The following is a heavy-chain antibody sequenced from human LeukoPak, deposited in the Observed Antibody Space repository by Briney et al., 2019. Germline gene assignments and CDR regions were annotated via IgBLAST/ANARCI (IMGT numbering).Heavy chain of an antibody. V-gene: IGHV5-51*01. Sequence: GESLKISCKGSGYSFTSYWIGWVRQMPGKGLEWMGIIYPRDSNTRYRPSFQGQVTISADKSISTAYLQWSSLKASDTAMYYCARHAYDSSGYYYSQIDYWGLGTLVTVSS. D-gene: IGHD3-22*01. CDR1: GYSFTSYW. J-gene: IGHJ4*02. CDR2: IYPRDSNT. CDR3: ARHAYDSSGYYYSQIDY.